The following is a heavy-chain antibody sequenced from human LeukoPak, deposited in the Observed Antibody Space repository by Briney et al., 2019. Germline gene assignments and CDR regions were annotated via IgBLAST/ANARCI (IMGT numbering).Heavy chain of an antibody. J-gene: IGHJ4*02. CDR3: ARGRYCSSTSCYRGPNEFDY. CDR2: INHSGST. D-gene: IGHD2-2*01. CDR1: GGSFSGYY. V-gene: IGHV4-34*01. Sequence: SETLSLTCAVFGGSFSGYYWTWIRQPPGKGLEWIGEINHSGSTNYNPSLKSRVTISVDTSKNQFSLKLSSVTAADTAVYHCARGRYCSSTSCYRGPNEFDYWGQGTLVTVSS.